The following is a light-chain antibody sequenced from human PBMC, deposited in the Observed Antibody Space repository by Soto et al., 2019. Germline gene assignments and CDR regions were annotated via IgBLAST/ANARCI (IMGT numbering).Light chain of an antibody. CDR3: QQSYSTPRD. Sequence: DIQMTQSPSSLSASVEDRVIITCRASQSISNHLNWYQQKPGRAPKLLIYAASSLQSGVPSRFSGSGSGTDFILTISSLQPEDFATYYCQQSYSTPRDFGQGTRLEI. V-gene: IGKV1-39*01. J-gene: IGKJ5*01. CDR2: AAS. CDR1: QSISNH.